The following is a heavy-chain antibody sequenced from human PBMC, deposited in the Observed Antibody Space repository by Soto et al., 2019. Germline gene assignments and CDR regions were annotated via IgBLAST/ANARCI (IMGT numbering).Heavy chain of an antibody. Sequence: SETLSLTCTVSGGSINNYYWSWIRQPPGKGLEWIGYIYYSGSTNYNPSLKSRVTISVDTSKNQFSLKLSSVTAADTAVYYCARVPPHYNILTGYPNNWSDPWGQGTLVTVSS. CDR2: IYYSGST. J-gene: IGHJ5*02. V-gene: IGHV4-59*01. CDR1: GGSINNYY. CDR3: ARVPPHYNILTGYPNNWSDP. D-gene: IGHD3-9*01.